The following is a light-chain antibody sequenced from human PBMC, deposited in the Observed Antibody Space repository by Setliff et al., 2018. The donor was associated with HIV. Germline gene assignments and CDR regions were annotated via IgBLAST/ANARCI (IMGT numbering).Light chain of an antibody. J-gene: IGLJ1*01. CDR2: YDS. V-gene: IGLV3-21*04. CDR1: NIGSKS. Sequence: SYELTQPPSVSVAPGKTARITCGGNNIGSKSVHWYQQKPGQAPVLVIYYDSDRPSGIPERFSGSNSGNTATLTITRVEAGEEADYYCQVWDSSSGRYGFGTGTKGTV. CDR3: QVWDSSSGRYG.